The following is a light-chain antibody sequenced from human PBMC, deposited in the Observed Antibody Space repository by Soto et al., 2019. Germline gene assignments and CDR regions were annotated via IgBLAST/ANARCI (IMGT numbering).Light chain of an antibody. V-gene: IGKV1-9*01. CDR3: QQLNDSPPIT. Sequence: DIQLTQSPSFLSASVGDRVIITCRASRDMTTYLAWYQQTPGKAPKLLIYGAYTLQSGVPSRFSGSGSGTEFSLTISSLQPEDFATYYCQQLNDSPPITFGLGTRLEIK. CDR2: GAY. CDR1: RDMTTY. J-gene: IGKJ5*01.